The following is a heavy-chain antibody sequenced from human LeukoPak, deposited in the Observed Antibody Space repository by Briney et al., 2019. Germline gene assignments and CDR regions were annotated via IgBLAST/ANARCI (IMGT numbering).Heavy chain of an antibody. CDR1: GGSISSGSYY. CDR3: ARFSNYDPAVDY. J-gene: IGHJ4*02. CDR2: IYTSGST. V-gene: IGHV4-61*02. Sequence: PSETLSLTCTVSGGSISSGSYYWSWIRQPAGKGLEWIGRIYTSGSTNYNPSLKSRVTISVDTSKNQFSLKLSSVTAADTAVYYCARFSNYDPAVDYWGQGTLVTVSS. D-gene: IGHD4-11*01.